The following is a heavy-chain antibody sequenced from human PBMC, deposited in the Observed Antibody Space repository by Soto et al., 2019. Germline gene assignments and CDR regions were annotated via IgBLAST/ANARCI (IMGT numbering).Heavy chain of an antibody. CDR1: GGTFSSYA. V-gene: IGHV1-69*01. Sequence: QVQLVQSGAEVKKPGSSVKVSCKASGGTFSSYAISWVRQAPGQGLEWMGGIIPIFGTANYAQKFQGRVTITADESTSTAYMELSSLRSEDTAVYYCARDSHHYVWGSSLYYFDYWGQGTLVTVSS. D-gene: IGHD3-16*01. J-gene: IGHJ4*02. CDR3: ARDSHHYVWGSSLYYFDY. CDR2: IIPIFGTA.